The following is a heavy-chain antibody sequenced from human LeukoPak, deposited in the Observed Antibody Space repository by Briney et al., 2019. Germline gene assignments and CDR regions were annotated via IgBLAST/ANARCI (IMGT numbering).Heavy chain of an antibody. J-gene: IGHJ4*02. D-gene: IGHD3-22*01. V-gene: IGHV1-2*02. Sequence: ASVKVSCTASGYTFIAYCMHWVRQAPGQGLEWMGWIHPNTGATNYAQKFQGRVTMTRDTSISTAYMELSRLRSDDTAVYYCASLPRYDSSGYYYGWDYWGQGTLVSVSS. CDR3: ASLPRYDSSGYYYGWDY. CDR2: IHPNTGAT. CDR1: GYTFIAYC.